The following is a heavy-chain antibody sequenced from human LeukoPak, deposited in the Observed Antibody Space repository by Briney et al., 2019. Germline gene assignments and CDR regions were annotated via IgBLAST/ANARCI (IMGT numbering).Heavy chain of an antibody. D-gene: IGHD6-19*01. CDR1: GGSISTSNW. J-gene: IGHJ4*02. Sequence: SGTLSLTCAVSGGSISTSNWWSWVRQPPVKGLEMIGEINHSGSTNYNPSVKSRVTRSVDTSKNQFALKLSCVTAADAAVYYCPRISAVAGTVGWGQGTLVTVSS. CDR3: PRISAVAGTVG. CDR2: INHSGST. V-gene: IGHV4-4*02.